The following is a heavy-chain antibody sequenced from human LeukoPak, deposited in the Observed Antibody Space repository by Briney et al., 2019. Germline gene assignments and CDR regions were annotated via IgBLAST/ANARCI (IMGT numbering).Heavy chain of an antibody. J-gene: IGHJ4*02. CDR1: GGTFSSYA. CDR3: ARSSGYYYVSYFDY. CDR2: IIPIFGTA. V-gene: IGHV1-69*05. D-gene: IGHD3-22*01. Sequence: SVKVSCKASGGTFSSYAISWVRQAPGQGLEWMGGIIPIFGTANYAQKFQGRVTITTDESTSTAYMELSSLRSEDTAVYYWARSSGYYYVSYFDYWGQGTLVTVSS.